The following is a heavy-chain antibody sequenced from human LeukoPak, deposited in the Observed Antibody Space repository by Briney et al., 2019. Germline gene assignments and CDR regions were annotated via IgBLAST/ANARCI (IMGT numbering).Heavy chain of an antibody. J-gene: IGHJ4*02. D-gene: IGHD3-22*01. Sequence: MSGGSLRLSCAASGFTFSNAWMSWVRQAPGKGLEWVGRIKSKTDGGTTDYAAPVKGRFTISRDDSKSTLYLQMNSLKTEDTAVYYCTTGGIIYDSSGYSHYWGQGTLVTVSS. CDR3: TTGGIIYDSSGYSHY. V-gene: IGHV3-15*01. CDR1: GFTFSNAW. CDR2: IKSKTDGGTT.